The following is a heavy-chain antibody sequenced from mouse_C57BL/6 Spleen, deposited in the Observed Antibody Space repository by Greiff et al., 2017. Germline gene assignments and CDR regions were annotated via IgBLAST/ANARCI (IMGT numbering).Heavy chain of an antibody. CDR1: GYTFTSYW. Sequence: QVQLQQPGAELVMPGASVKLSCKASGYTFTSYWMHWVKQRPGQGLEWIGKIDPSDSYTNYNQKFKGKSTLTVDKSSSTAYMQLSSLTSEDSAVYYCARGGLREDFDYWGQGTTLTVSS. J-gene: IGHJ2*01. D-gene: IGHD3-1*01. CDR2: IDPSDSYT. V-gene: IGHV1-69*01. CDR3: ARGGLREDFDY.